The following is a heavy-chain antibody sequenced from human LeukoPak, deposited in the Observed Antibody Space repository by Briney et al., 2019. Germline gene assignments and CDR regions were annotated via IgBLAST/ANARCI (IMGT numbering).Heavy chain of an antibody. CDR3: ARDRTVVTLYYFDY. CDR1: GFTFSSYA. J-gene: IGHJ4*02. Sequence: PGGSLRLSCAASGFTFSSYAMHWVRQAPGKGLEWVAVISYDGSNKYYADSVKGRFTISRDNSKNTLYLQMNSLRAEDTAVYYCARDRTVVTLYYFDYWGQGTLVIVSS. CDR2: ISYDGSNK. D-gene: IGHD4-23*01. V-gene: IGHV3-30-3*01.